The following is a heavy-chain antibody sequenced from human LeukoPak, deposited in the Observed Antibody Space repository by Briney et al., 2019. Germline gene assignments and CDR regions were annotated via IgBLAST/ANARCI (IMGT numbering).Heavy chain of an antibody. J-gene: IGHJ4*02. CDR3: ARLPSPQRAVAEDY. CDR1: GYTFTSYD. V-gene: IGHV1-8*01. CDR2: MNPNSGNT. D-gene: IGHD6-19*01. Sequence: ASVKVSCKASGYTFTSYDIIWVRQATGQGLEWMGWMNPNSGNTGYAQKFQGRVTMTRNTSISTAYMELSSLRSEDTAVYYCARLPSPQRAVAEDYWGQGTLVTVSS.